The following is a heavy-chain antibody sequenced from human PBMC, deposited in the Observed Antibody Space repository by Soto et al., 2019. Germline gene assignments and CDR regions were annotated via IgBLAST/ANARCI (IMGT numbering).Heavy chain of an antibody. J-gene: IGHJ4*02. V-gene: IGHV3-33*01. Sequence: QVQLVESGGGVAQPGTSLRLSCAASGFDFSNYGFHWVRQAPGKGLEWVSLIWYDGSNKYYADSVKGRFTISRDNSKNTDYLQMSSLRGQDTGVYYCARWRGYPGNDPYYFDYWGQGTLVTVSS. CDR3: ARWRGYPGNDPYYFDY. CDR1: GFDFSNYG. D-gene: IGHD5-12*01. CDR2: IWYDGSNK.